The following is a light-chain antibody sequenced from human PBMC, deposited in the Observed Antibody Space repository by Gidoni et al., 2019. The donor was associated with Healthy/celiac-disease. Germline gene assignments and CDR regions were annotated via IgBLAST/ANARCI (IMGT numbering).Light chain of an antibody. CDR3: QHYNSLLT. Sequence: DLQMTQSPSTLSASVGDRVTITCRASQSISSWLAWYLQKPGKAPKLLIYKASSLESGVPSSFSGSGSGTEFTLTISSLQPDDFATYYCQHYNSLLTFGGGTKVAIK. V-gene: IGKV1-5*03. J-gene: IGKJ4*01. CDR2: KAS. CDR1: QSISSW.